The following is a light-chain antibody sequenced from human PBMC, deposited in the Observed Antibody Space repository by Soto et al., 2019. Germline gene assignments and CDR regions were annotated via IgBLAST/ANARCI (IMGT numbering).Light chain of an antibody. CDR1: QTVSSNY. Sequence: EIVLAQSPGTLSLSPGERATLSCRASQTVSSNYLAWFQKKLGQAPRLLIYAASSRAIGVPDRFSGSGSGTDFTLTISRLEPEDFAVYYCQQYGVSPWTFGQGTKVEI. V-gene: IGKV3-20*01. J-gene: IGKJ1*01. CDR2: AAS. CDR3: QQYGVSPWT.